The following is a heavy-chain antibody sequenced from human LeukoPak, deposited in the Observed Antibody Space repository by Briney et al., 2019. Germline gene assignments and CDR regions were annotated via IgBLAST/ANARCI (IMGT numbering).Heavy chain of an antibody. D-gene: IGHD2-2*01. Sequence: SETLSLTCTVSGGSISSSSYYWGWIRQPPGKGLEWIGSIYYSGSTYYNPSLKSRVTISVDVSKNQFSLKLSSVTAADTAVYYCARRSDIVVVPAAHPFDYWGQGTLVTVSS. J-gene: IGHJ4*02. V-gene: IGHV4-39*01. CDR1: GGSISSSSYY. CDR2: IYYSGST. CDR3: ARRSDIVVVPAAHPFDY.